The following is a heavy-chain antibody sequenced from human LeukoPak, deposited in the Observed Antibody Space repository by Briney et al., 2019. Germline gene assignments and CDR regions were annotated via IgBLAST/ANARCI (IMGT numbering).Heavy chain of an antibody. CDR1: GFTFSNAW. D-gene: IGHD2-2*01. CDR3: TSVVVPAADYYYYGMDV. Sequence: PGGSLRLSCAASGFTFSNAWMSWVRQAPGKGLEWVGRIKSKTDGGTTDYAAPVKGRFTISRDDSKSTLYLQMSSLKTEDTAVYYCTSVVVPAADYYYYGMDVWGQGTTVTVSS. V-gene: IGHV3-15*01. J-gene: IGHJ6*02. CDR2: IKSKTDGGTT.